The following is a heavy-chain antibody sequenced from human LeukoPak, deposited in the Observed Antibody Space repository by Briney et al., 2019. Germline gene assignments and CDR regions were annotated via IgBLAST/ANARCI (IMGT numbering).Heavy chain of an antibody. Sequence: ASVKVSCKASGGTFSSYAISWVRQAPGQGLEWMGGIIPIFGTANYAQKFQGRVTITADESTSTAYMELSSLRSEDTAVYYCARAGSAYTYYYDSSGYRDAFDIWGQGTMVTVSS. J-gene: IGHJ3*02. CDR3: ARAGSAYTYYYDSSGYRDAFDI. CDR2: IIPIFGTA. D-gene: IGHD3-22*01. V-gene: IGHV1-69*13. CDR1: GGTFSSYA.